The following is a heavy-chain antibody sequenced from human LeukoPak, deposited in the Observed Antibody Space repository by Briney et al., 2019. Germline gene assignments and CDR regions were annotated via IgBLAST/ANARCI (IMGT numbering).Heavy chain of an antibody. J-gene: IGHJ4*02. CDR3: AKCSGSSWYRRALLDY. CDR2: ISGSGGST. Sequence: GGSLRLSCAASGFTFSSYAMSWVRQAPGKGLEWVSAISGSGGSTYYADSVKGRFTISRDNSKNTLYLQMNSLRAEDTAVYYCAKCSGSSWYRRALLDYWGQGTLVTVSS. CDR1: GFTFSSYA. D-gene: IGHD6-13*01. V-gene: IGHV3-23*01.